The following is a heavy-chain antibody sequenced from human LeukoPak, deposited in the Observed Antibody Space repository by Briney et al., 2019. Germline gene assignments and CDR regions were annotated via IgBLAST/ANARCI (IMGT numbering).Heavy chain of an antibody. J-gene: IGHJ4*02. CDR2: IDNAGSIT. Sequence: GGSLRLSCAASGFTFSNYWIHWVRQAPGKGLVWVSRIDNAGSITTYADSVKGRFNISRDNAEKTLYRKMNSLRVEDTAVYYCVRSAFHAGSGNYYDYWGQGTLVTVSS. D-gene: IGHD3-22*01. CDR1: GFTFSNYW. V-gene: IGHV3-74*03. CDR3: VRSAFHAGSGNYYDY.